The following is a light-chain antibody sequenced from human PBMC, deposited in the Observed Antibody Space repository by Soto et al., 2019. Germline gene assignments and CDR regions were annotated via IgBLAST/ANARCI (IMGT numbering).Light chain of an antibody. Sequence: EIVLTQSPGTLSLSPGERVTLSCRASQSVNSSYLAWYQHKPGQAPRLLIYGASTRATGLPDKFSGSGSGTEFPLTIGRMEPGDFAVYYWQQYGNPPQTFGQGTKVDIK. CDR3: QQYGNPPQT. V-gene: IGKV3-20*01. CDR1: QSVNSSY. CDR2: GAS. J-gene: IGKJ1*01.